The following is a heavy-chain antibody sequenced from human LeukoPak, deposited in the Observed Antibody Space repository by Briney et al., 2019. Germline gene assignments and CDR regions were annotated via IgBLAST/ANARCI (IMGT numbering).Heavy chain of an antibody. Sequence: GGSLRLSCEAYGFTLNKYWMHWVRHAPGKGLVWVSRITGDGSDIAYADSVKGRFTVSRDDAKNILFLQMTSLRVEDTAIYYCARDAYTTTSNWLDPWGQGTLVTVSS. J-gene: IGHJ5*02. CDR1: GFTLNKYW. CDR3: ARDAYTTTSNWLDP. CDR2: ITGDGSDI. D-gene: IGHD4-17*01. V-gene: IGHV3-74*01.